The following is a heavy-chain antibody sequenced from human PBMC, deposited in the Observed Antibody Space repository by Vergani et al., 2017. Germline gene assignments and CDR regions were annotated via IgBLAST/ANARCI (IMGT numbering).Heavy chain of an antibody. CDR2: IKQDGSEK. J-gene: IGHJ4*02. Sequence: EVQLVESGGGLVQPGGSLRLSCAASGFTFSSYWMSWVRQTPGKGLEWVANIKQDGSEKYYLDSVKGRFTISRDNAKNSPYLQMNSLRAEDTALYYCARAIASDYWGQGTLVTVSS. D-gene: IGHD6-13*01. CDR3: ARAIASDY. V-gene: IGHV3-7*03. CDR1: GFTFSSYW.